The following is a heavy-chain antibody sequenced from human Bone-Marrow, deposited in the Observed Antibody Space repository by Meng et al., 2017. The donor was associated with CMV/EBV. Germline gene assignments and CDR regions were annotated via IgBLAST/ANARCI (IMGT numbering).Heavy chain of an antibody. CDR2: IYSGGST. J-gene: IGHJ6*02. CDR3: ASWKVARQYYYYYYGMDV. D-gene: IGHD5-12*01. V-gene: IGHV3-53*01. CDR1: GFTVSSNY. Sequence: GGSLRLSCAASGFTVSSNYMSWVRQAPGKGLEWVSVIYSGGSTYYADSVKGRFTISRDNSKNTLYLQMNSLRAEDTAVYYCASWKVARQYYYYYYGMDVWGQGTTVTLSS.